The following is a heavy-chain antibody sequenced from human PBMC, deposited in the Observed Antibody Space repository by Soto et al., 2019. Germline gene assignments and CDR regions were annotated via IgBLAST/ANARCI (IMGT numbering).Heavy chain of an antibody. D-gene: IGHD3-10*01. Sequence: PGGSLRLSCAACGFTFSDPYMDWVRQAPGKGLEWVGRVKNRANAYTTEYAASVKGRFIISRDDSKNSLYLQMNSLKTEDTAVYYCGRAPSYYGSGSHLWGRGTTVTVS. CDR2: VKNRANAYTT. V-gene: IGHV3-72*01. CDR3: GRAPSYYGSGSHL. CDR1: GFTFSDPY. J-gene: IGHJ6*02.